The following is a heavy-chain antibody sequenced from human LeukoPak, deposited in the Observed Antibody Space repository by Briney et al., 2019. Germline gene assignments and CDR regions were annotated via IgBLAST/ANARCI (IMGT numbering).Heavy chain of an antibody. D-gene: IGHD6-6*01. Sequence: GGSLRLSCAASGFTFSSYAMSWVRQAPGKGLEWVSAISGSGGSTYYADSVKGRFTISRDNSKNTLYLQMNSLRAEDTAVYYCATLVRIAARVGLYYYYMDVWGKGTTVTVSS. CDR2: ISGSGGST. J-gene: IGHJ6*03. CDR1: GFTFSSYA. V-gene: IGHV3-23*01. CDR3: ATLVRIAARVGLYYYYMDV.